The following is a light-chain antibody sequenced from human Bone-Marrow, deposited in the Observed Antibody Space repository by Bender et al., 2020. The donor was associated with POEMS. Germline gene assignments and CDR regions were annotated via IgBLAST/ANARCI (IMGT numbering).Light chain of an antibody. CDR1: NRDIGSYDL. CDR3: AAWDAGLSGGV. V-gene: IGLV2-14*02. CDR2: EGS. J-gene: IGLJ3*02. Sequence: QSALTQPASVSGSPGQSITISCTGTNRDIGSYDLVSWYQQPPGEAPKGVIYEGSERPPGVPDRFYAFKAGTSASLAISGLRSEDEADYDWAAWDAGLSGGVFGGGTKLTVL.